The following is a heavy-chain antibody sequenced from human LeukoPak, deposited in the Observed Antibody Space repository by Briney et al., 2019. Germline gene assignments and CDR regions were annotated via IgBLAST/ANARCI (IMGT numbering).Heavy chain of an antibody. V-gene: IGHV3-74*03. Sequence: GGSLRLSCAASGFTLSNDWTHWVRQAPGKGLVWVSRISSDGTNTLYADSVKGRFTISRDNARNTPHLQMNSLRADDTAVYYCVVGGGTYWGQGTLVTVS. CDR2: ISSDGTNT. D-gene: IGHD1-26*01. J-gene: IGHJ4*02. CDR3: VVGGGTY. CDR1: GFTLSNDW.